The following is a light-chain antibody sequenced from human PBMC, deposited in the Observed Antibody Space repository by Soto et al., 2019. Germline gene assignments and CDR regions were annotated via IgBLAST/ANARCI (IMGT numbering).Light chain of an antibody. Sequence: QAVVTQEPSVTVSPGGTVTLTCDSSTGVVTRGHFPYWFQQKPGQAPRTLIYDTSSKHSWTPARFSGSLLAGTAALTLSGAQPEDEAEYYCLLSYSGARVFGGGTKLTVL. CDR3: LLSYSGARV. CDR1: TGVVTRGHF. J-gene: IGLJ3*02. V-gene: IGLV7-46*01. CDR2: DTS.